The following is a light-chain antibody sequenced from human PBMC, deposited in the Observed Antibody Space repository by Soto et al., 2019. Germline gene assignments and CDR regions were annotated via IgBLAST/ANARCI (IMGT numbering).Light chain of an antibody. CDR3: QQYNNWLPIT. CDR2: GAS. Sequence: EIVLTQSQATLSVSAGTRAPLSCRASQSVGSNLAWYQQKPGQATRLIIYGASTRANGIPARFSGSGSGTEFTLTISSLQSEDFAVYYCQQYNNWLPITFGQGTRLEIK. CDR1: QSVGSN. J-gene: IGKJ5*01. V-gene: IGKV3-15*01.